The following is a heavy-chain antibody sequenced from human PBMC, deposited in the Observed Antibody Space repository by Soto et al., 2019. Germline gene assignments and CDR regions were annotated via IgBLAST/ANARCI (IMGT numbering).Heavy chain of an antibody. J-gene: IGHJ4*02. CDR3: ATSQKGYNWNYFDH. D-gene: IGHD1-20*01. Sequence: SDTLSITCAVSGASISVRYYYWAWLRQSPGKGPEWIGSVFYTGFTSYNPSLESRVSVSADTSKSQFSLKLSAVTAADTAVYYCATSQKGYNWNYFDHWGQGALVTV. V-gene: IGHV4-39*01. CDR1: GASISVRYYY. CDR2: VFYTGFT.